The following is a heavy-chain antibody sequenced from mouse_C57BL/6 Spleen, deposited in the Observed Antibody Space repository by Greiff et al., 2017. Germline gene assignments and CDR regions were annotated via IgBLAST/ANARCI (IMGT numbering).Heavy chain of an antibody. CDR1: GYTFTSYW. CDR3: ARKGLTTVAVDWYFDV. V-gene: IGHV1-50*01. CDR2: IDPSDSYT. Sequence: QVQLQQPGAELVKPGASVKLSCKASGYTFTSYWMQWVKQRPGQGLEWIGEIDPSDSYTNYNQKFKGKATLTVDTSSSTAYMQLSSLTSEDSAVYYCARKGLTTVAVDWYFDVWGTGTTVTVSS. D-gene: IGHD1-1*01. J-gene: IGHJ1*03.